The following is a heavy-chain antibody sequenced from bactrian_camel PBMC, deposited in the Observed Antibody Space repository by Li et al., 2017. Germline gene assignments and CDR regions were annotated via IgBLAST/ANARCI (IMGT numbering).Heavy chain of an antibody. J-gene: IGHJ4*01. Sequence: LVESGGGLVQPGGSLRLSCAASGFTFSSYDMSWVRQAPGKGLEWVSAINSGGGSTLYADSVKGRFTISRDNAKNTLYLQMNSLKTEDTALYYCATAPSGVEYEFAYWGQGTQVTVS. CDR3: ATAPSGVEYEFAY. CDR1: GFTFSSYD. D-gene: IGHD3*01. CDR2: INSGGGST. V-gene: IGHV3S40*01.